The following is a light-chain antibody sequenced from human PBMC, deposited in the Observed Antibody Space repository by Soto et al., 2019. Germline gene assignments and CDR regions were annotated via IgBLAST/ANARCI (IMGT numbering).Light chain of an antibody. CDR2: EVS. J-gene: IGLJ2*01. CDR3: SSYAGSSTWV. CDR1: SSDVGGYNY. Sequence: QSVPTQPPSASGSPGQSATISCTGTSSDVGGYNYVSWYQQYPGKAPKLMIYEVSKRPSGVPDRFSGSKSGNTASLTVSGLQAEDEAAYYCSSYAGSSTWVFGGGTKLTVL. V-gene: IGLV2-8*01.